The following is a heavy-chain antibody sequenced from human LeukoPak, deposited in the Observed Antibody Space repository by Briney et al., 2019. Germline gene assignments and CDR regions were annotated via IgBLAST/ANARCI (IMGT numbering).Heavy chain of an antibody. CDR1: GGSISSHY. CDR3: ARGVSSSWYKSGYYFDY. Sequence: PSETLSLTCTVSGGSISSHYWSWIRQPPGKGLEWIGYIYYSGSTNYNPSLKSRVTISVDTSKNQFSLKLSSVTAADTAAYYCARGVSSSWYKSGYYFDYWGQGTLVTVSS. V-gene: IGHV4-59*11. D-gene: IGHD6-13*01. CDR2: IYYSGST. J-gene: IGHJ4*02.